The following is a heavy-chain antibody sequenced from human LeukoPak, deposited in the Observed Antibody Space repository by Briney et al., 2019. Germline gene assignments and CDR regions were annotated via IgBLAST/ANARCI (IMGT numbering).Heavy chain of an antibody. CDR3: SRAPRDPTHQRRQYFDC. Sequence: ASVKLSCTASGSTFTGYYMYWVRQAPGQGLGWMGWISPDCGSTNNTQKFQGRGPMTRAAATSTAHMELSRRRADDTAVYYCSRAPRDPTHQRRQYFDCGGETPLV. CDR1: GSTFTGYY. CDR2: ISPDCGST. V-gene: IGHV1-2*02. J-gene: IGHJ4*02. D-gene: IGHD1-1*01.